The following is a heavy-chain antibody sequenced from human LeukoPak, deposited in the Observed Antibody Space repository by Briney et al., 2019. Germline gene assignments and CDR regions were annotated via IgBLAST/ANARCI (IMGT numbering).Heavy chain of an antibody. J-gene: IGHJ4*02. CDR2: ISYDGSNK. CDR3: ARAIAVAGLYSDY. CDR1: GFTFSSYG. Sequence: GGSLRLSCAASGFTFSSYGMHWVRQAPGKGLEWVAVISYDGSNKYYADSVKGRFTISRDNSKNTLYLQMNSLRAEDTAVYYCARAIAVAGLYSDYWGQGTLVTVSS. D-gene: IGHD6-19*01. V-gene: IGHV3-30*03.